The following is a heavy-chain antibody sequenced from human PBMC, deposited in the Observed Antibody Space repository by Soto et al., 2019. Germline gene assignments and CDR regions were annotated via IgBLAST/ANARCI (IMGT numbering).Heavy chain of an antibody. Sequence: ASVKVSCKASGYTFTSYGISWVRQAPGQGLEWMGWISAYNGNTNYAQKLQGRVTMTPDTSTSTAYMELRSLRSDDTAVYYCARGIVGATYYYYGMDVWGQGTKVTVSS. J-gene: IGHJ6*02. CDR1: GYTFTSYG. CDR2: ISAYNGNT. CDR3: ARGIVGATYYYYGMDV. D-gene: IGHD1-26*01. V-gene: IGHV1-18*01.